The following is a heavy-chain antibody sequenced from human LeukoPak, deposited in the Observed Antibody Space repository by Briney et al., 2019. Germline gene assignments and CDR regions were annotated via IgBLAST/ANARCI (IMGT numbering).Heavy chain of an antibody. CDR1: GFTFSSYG. V-gene: IGHV3-33*01. Sequence: PGRSLRLSCAASGFTFSSYGMHWVRQAPGKGLEWVAVIWYDGSNKYYADSVKGRFTISRDNSKNTLYLQMNSLRAEDTAVYYCARDIMGYSSGWYGYYYYGMDVWGQGTTVTVSS. CDR2: IWYDGSNK. CDR3: ARDIMGYSSGWYGYYYYGMDV. J-gene: IGHJ6*02. D-gene: IGHD6-19*01.